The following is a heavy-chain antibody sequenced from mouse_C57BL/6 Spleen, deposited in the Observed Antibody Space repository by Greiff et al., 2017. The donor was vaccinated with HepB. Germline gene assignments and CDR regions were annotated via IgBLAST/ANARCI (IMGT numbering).Heavy chain of an antibody. J-gene: IGHJ4*01. CDR3: ARGPREYAMDY. D-gene: IGHD3-1*01. CDR2: ISDGGSYT. V-gene: IGHV5-4*03. Sequence: EVKLMESGGGLVKPGGSLKLSCAASGFTFSSYAMSWVRQTPEKRLEWVATISDGGSYTYYPDNVKGRFTISRDNAKNNLYLQMSHLKSEDTAMYYCARGPREYAMDYWGQGTSVTVSS. CDR1: GFTFSSYA.